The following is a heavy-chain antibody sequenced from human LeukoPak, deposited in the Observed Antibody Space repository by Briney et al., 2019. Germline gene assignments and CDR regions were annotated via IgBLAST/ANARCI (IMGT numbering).Heavy chain of an antibody. D-gene: IGHD1-26*01. V-gene: IGHV1-69*10. Sequence: SVKVSCTDARGTFTSYAISWVRQAPGQRLEWRGRIIPILGIANYAQKFQGRVTITADKSTSTAYMELSSPRSEDTAVYYCARAAQGATHFDYWGQGTLVTVSS. CDR1: RGTFTSYA. J-gene: IGHJ4*02. CDR3: ARAAQGATHFDY. CDR2: IIPILGIA.